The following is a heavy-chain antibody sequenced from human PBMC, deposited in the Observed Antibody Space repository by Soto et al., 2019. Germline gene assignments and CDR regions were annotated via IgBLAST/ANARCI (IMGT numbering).Heavy chain of an antibody. D-gene: IGHD3-10*01. CDR2: IIPIFGTA. J-gene: IGHJ5*02. Sequence: QVQLVQSGAEVKKPGSSVKVSCKASGGTFSSYAISWVRQAPGQGLEWMGGIIPIFGTANYAQKFQGRVTITAAEATSTAYMELSSLRSEDTAVYYWARDPPYYGSGGRWFDPWGQGTLVTVSS. CDR1: GGTFSSYA. CDR3: ARDPPYYGSGGRWFDP. V-gene: IGHV1-69*01.